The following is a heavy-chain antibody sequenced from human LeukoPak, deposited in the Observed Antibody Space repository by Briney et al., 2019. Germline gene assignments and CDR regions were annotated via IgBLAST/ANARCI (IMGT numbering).Heavy chain of an antibody. CDR3: ARDRADDSSGYYFDY. CDR1: GYTFTSYG. J-gene: IGHJ4*02. Sequence: ASVKVSCKASGYTFTSYGISWVRQAPGQGLEWMGWISAYNGNTNYAQKLQGRVTMTTDTSTSTAYMELRSLRSDDTAVYYCARDRADDSSGYYFDYWGQGTLVTVSS. V-gene: IGHV1-18*01. CDR2: ISAYNGNT. D-gene: IGHD3-22*01.